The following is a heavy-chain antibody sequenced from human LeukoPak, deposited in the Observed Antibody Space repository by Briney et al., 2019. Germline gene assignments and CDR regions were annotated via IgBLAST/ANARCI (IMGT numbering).Heavy chain of an antibody. CDR1: GFTFSSYA. CDR2: ISGSGGST. V-gene: IGHV3-23*01. D-gene: IGHD3-10*01. CDR3: AKGHLLWFGVGMGSSFDY. J-gene: IGHJ4*02. Sequence: GGSLRLSCAASGFTFSSYAMSWVRQAPGKGLEWVSAISGSGGSTYYADSVKGRFTISRDNSKNTLYLQMNSLRAEDTAVYYCAKGHLLWFGVGMGSSFDYWGQGTLVTVSS.